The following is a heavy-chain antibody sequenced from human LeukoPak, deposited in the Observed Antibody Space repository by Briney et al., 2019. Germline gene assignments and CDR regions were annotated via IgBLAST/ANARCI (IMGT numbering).Heavy chain of an antibody. CDR3: AMLSVGVGELSWGFDY. CDR1: GYSFTNYW. J-gene: IGHJ4*02. D-gene: IGHD3-16*02. Sequence: KDGGSLKISCKGSGYSFTNYWIGWVRPMPGKGLEWMGINYPGDSVNRCSPSFQGQVTISDVKSISTANLQGSSLKASDTAMYYCAMLSVGVGELSWGFDYWGQGTLVTVSS. V-gene: IGHV5-51*01. CDR2: NYPGDSVN.